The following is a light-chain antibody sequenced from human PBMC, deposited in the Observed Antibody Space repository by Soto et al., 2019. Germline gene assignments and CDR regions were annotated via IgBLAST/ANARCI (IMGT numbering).Light chain of an antibody. J-gene: IGKJ1*01. V-gene: IGKV3-20*01. CDR1: QSVSSSY. CDR2: GAS. Sequence: PGERAALSCRASQSVSSSYLAWYQQKPGQAPRLLIYGASSRATGIPDRFSGSGSGTDFTLTISSVQPDDFASYYCQHYNSYGTFGQGTKVDI. CDR3: QHYNSYGT.